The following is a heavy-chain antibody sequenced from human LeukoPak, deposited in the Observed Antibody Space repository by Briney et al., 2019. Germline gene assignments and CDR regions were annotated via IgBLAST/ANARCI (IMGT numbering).Heavy chain of an antibody. D-gene: IGHD3-3*01. J-gene: IGHJ5*02. CDR1: GGSLSSSSYY. CDR2: IYYSGST. CDR3: ASLRFLEWLHNWLDP. V-gene: IGHV4-39*02. Sequence: PSETLSLTCTVSGGSLSSSSYYWGWIRQPPGKGLEWIGSIYYSGSTHYNPSLKSRVTISVDTSKNHFSLKLSSVTAADTAVYYCASLRFLEWLHNWLDPWGQGTLVTVSS.